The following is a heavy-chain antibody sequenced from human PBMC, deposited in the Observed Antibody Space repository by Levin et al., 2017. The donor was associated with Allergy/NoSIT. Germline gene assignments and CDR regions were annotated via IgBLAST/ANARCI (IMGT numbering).Heavy chain of an antibody. V-gene: IGHV4-59*01. J-gene: IGHJ5*02. CDR3: AGYSTSSSWIDP. CDR2: IYNSGTT. Sequence: NPGGSLRLSCTVFGGSMNGFYWNWIRQPPGKGLEWIGYIYNSGTTRYNPSLQSRVTISVDASKSQFSLKVRSVTSADTAIYFCAGYSTSSSWIDPWGQGTLVTVSS. D-gene: IGHD2/OR15-2a*01. CDR1: GGSMNGFY.